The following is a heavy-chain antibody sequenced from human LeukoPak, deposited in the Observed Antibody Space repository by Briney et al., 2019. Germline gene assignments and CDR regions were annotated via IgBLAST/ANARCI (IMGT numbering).Heavy chain of an antibody. Sequence: PGGSLRLSCAASGFTFSSYAMSWVRQAPGKGLDRVSTISGNGGNTYYADSVKGRFTISRDNSKNTLYLQINTLRAEDMAVYYCAKVVISWGPTSQDYCGQGTLVTVSS. V-gene: IGHV3-23*01. D-gene: IGHD6-13*01. CDR3: AKVVISWGPTSQDY. CDR1: GFTFSSYA. CDR2: ISGNGGNT. J-gene: IGHJ4*02.